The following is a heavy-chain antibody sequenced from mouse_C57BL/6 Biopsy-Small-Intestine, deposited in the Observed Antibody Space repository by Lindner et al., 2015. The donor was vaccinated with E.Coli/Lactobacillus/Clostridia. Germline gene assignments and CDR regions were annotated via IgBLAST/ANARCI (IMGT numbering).Heavy chain of an antibody. V-gene: IGHV1-82*01. J-gene: IGHJ2*01. CDR1: GYAFSSYW. D-gene: IGHD2-4*01. CDR3: ARYYDYDGYFFDY. Sequence: VQLQESGAELVKPGASVKISCKASGYAFSSYWMNWVKQRPGKGLEWIGRIYPGDGDTNYNGKFKDKATLTADKSSSTAYMQLSSLTSEDSAVYFCARYYDYDGYFFDYWGQGTTLTVSS. CDR2: IYPGDGDT.